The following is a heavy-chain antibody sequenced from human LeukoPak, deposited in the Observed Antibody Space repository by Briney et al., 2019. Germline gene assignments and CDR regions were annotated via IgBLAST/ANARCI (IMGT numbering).Heavy chain of an antibody. V-gene: IGHV4-4*07. CDR1: GGSISSYY. CDR2: IYASGST. Sequence: SETLSLTCTVSGGSISSYYWSWIRQPAGKGLEWIGRIYASGSTKYNPSLKSRVTMSVDTSKNQFSPKLSSVTAADTAVYYCARAISNDDNSGYYYWGQGTLVTVSS. D-gene: IGHD3-22*01. J-gene: IGHJ4*02. CDR3: ARAISNDDNSGYYY.